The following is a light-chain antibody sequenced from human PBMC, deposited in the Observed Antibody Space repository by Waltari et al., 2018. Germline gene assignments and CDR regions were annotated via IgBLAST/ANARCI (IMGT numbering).Light chain of an antibody. Sequence: DIQMTQAPSSLSASIGDRVIITCRASENIANYVSWYRQKPGTAPELLIYRISSLQSGVPSRFSGGGSGTDFTLTISRLQPEDFATYICQQSYSRPPTFGQGTKVVIK. CDR3: QQSYSRPPT. V-gene: IGKV1-39*01. CDR1: ENIANY. J-gene: IGKJ2*01. CDR2: RIS.